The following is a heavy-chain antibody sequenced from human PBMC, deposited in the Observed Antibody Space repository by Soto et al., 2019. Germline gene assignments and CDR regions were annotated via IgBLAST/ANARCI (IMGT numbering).Heavy chain of an antibody. Sequence: PSETLSLTCAVYGGSFSGYYWSWIRQPPGKGLEWIGEINHSGNTNYNPSLKSRVTISVDRSKNQFSLKLNSVTAADTAVYYCARMDGSGYYGSYFDYWGQGTLVTVSS. V-gene: IGHV4-34*01. D-gene: IGHD3-22*01. J-gene: IGHJ4*02. CDR2: INHSGNT. CDR1: GGSFSGYY. CDR3: ARMDGSGYYGSYFDY.